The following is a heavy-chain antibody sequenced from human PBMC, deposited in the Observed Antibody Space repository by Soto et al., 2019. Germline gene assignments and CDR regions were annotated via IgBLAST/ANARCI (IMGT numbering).Heavy chain of an antibody. V-gene: IGHV4-61*01. CDR2: IYYSGST. J-gene: IGHJ3*02. Sequence: PSETLSLTCTVSGGSVSSGIYYWSWIRQPPGKGLEWIGYIYYSGSTNYNPSLKSRVTISVDTSKNQFSLKLSSVTSADTAVYDCAREPRRGYCSSTSCLDAFDIWGQGTMVT. CDR1: GGSVSSGIYY. CDR3: AREPRRGYCSSTSCLDAFDI. D-gene: IGHD2-2*01.